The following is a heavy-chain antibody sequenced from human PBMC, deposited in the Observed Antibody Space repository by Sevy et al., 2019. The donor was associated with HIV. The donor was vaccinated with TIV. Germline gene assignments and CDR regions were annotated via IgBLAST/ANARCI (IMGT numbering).Heavy chain of an antibody. V-gene: IGHV3-11*01. D-gene: IGHD6-6*01. Sequence: GGSLRLSCAASGFTFSDYYMSWIRQAPGKGLEWVSYISSSGSTIYYADSVKGRFTISRDNAKNSVYLQMNSQRAEDTAVYYCARYSSSSSYCDYWGQGTLVTVSS. CDR2: ISSSGSTI. CDR3: ARYSSSSSYCDY. J-gene: IGHJ4*02. CDR1: GFTFSDYY.